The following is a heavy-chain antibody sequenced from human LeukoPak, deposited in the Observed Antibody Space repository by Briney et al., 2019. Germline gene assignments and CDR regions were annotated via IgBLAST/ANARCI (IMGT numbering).Heavy chain of an antibody. CDR1: GFTFSSYS. V-gene: IGHV3-21*01. D-gene: IGHD2-15*01. Sequence: GGSLRLSCAASGFTFSSYSMNWVRQAPGKGLEWVSSISSSSSYIYYADSVKGRFTISRDNAKNSLYLQMNSLRAEDTAVYYCARALSSTLSYYYYYYMDVWGKGTTVTVSS. J-gene: IGHJ6*03. CDR2: ISSSSSYI. CDR3: ARALSSTLSYYYYYYMDV.